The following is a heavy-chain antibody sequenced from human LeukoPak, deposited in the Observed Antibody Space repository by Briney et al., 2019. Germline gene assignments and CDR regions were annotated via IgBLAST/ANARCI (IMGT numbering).Heavy chain of an antibody. V-gene: IGHV3-30*02. CDR1: GFTFSSYG. CDR3: AEDSRKNPYYYGMDV. Sequence: PGGSLRLSCAASGFTFSSYGMHWVRQAPGKGLEWVAFIRYDGSNKYYADSVKGRFTISRDNSKNTLYLQMNSLRAEDTAVYYCAEDSRKNPYYYGMDVWGQGTTVTVSS. J-gene: IGHJ6*02. CDR2: IRYDGSNK. D-gene: IGHD1-14*01.